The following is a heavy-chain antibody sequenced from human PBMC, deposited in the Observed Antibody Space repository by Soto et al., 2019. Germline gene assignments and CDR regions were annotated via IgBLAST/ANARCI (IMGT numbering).Heavy chain of an antibody. D-gene: IGHD2-15*01. J-gene: IGHJ4*02. CDR3: ARGPYGGRYFDY. V-gene: IGHV1-18*01. CDR1: GYTFTSYG. CDR2: ISPYNGNT. Sequence: ASVKVSCKASGYTFTSYGISWVRQAPGQGLEWMGWISPYNGNTNYAQKLQGRVTMTTDTSTSTAYMGLRSLRSDDTAVSHCARGPYGGRYFDYWGQGTLVTVSS.